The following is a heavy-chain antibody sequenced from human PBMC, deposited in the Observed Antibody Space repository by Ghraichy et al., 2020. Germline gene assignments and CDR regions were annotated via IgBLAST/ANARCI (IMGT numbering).Heavy chain of an antibody. D-gene: IGHD5-18*01. CDR2: ISGTGGDT. CDR3: ASQPGYSLPIDY. J-gene: IGHJ4*02. CDR1: GFTFSSYG. V-gene: IGHV3-23*01. Sequence: GGSLRLSCAASGFTFSSYGMSWVRQAPGKGLEWVSGISGTGGDTYYADSVKGRFTISRDNSKNTLYLQMDRLRAEDTAVYFCASQPGYSLPIDYWGQGTLVTVSS.